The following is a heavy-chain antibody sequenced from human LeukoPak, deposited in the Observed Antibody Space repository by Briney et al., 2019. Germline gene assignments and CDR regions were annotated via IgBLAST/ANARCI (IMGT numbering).Heavy chain of an antibody. CDR3: ARQKPNGGNLDY. CDR2: IYYSGST. V-gene: IGHV4-39*01. CDR1: GGSISSSSYY. D-gene: IGHD4-23*01. J-gene: IGHJ4*02. Sequence: NPSETLSLTCTVSGGSISSSSYYWGWIRQPPGKGLEWIVSIYYSGSTYYNPSLKSRVTISVDTSKNQFSLKLSSVTAADTAVYYCARQKPNGGNLDYWGQGTLVTVSS.